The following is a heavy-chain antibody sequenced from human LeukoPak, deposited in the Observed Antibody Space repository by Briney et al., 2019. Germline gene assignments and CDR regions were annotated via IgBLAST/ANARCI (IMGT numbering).Heavy chain of an antibody. CDR1: GGSISSGGYY. CDR3: ARSGDIVVVPAATDAFDI. CDR2: IYYSGST. V-gene: IGHV4-31*03. J-gene: IGHJ3*02. Sequence: SETLSLTCTVSGGSISSGGYYWSWIRQHPGKGLEWIGYIYYSGSTYYNLSLKSRVTISVDTSKNQFSLKLSSVTAADTAVYYCARSGDIVVVPAATDAFDIWGQGTMVTVSS. D-gene: IGHD2-2*01.